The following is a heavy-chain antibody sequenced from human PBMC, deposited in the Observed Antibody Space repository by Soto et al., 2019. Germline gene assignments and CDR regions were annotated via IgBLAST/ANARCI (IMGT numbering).Heavy chain of an antibody. Sequence: SETLSLTCTVSGGSISRYYWSWIRQPPGKGLEWIGYIYYSGSTNYNPSLKSRVTISVDTSKNQFSLKLSSVTAADTAVYYCARLRPPSNWFDPWGQGTLVTVSS. CDR1: GGSISRYY. CDR2: IYYSGST. CDR3: ARLRPPSNWFDP. J-gene: IGHJ5*02. V-gene: IGHV4-59*08. D-gene: IGHD6-25*01.